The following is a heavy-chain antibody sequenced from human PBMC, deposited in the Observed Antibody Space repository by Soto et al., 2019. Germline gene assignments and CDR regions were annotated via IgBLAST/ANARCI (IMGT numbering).Heavy chain of an antibody. CDR3: ARDNWNSN. V-gene: IGHV3-74*01. J-gene: IGHJ4*02. Sequence: EVQLVESGGGLVQPGGSLRLSCAASGFTFSTYWMNWVRQAPGKGLVWVSRINSDGSRTNYADSVKGRFPILRDNAKNTLYPQMNSLRAEDTAVYYYARDNWNSNGGQGTLVTGSS. D-gene: IGHD1-20*01. CDR1: GFTFSTYW. CDR2: INSDGSRT.